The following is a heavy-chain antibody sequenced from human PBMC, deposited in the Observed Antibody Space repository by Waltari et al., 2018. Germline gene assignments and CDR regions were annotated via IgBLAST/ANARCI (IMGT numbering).Heavy chain of an antibody. CDR1: GYSFTSYW. V-gene: IGHV5-51*01. D-gene: IGHD2-15*01. CDR3: ARQGGGTFYYYYYMDV. Sequence: EVQLVQSGAEVKKPGESLTISCKGSGYSFTSYWIGWVRQMPGKGLEWVGIIYPGDSETRYSPSVQGQVTIAADKSISTAYLQWSSLTASDTAMYYCARQGGGTFYYYYYMDVWGKGTTVTVSS. J-gene: IGHJ6*03. CDR2: IYPGDSET.